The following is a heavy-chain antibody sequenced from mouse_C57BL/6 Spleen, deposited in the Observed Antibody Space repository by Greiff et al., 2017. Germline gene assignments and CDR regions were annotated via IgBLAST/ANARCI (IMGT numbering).Heavy chain of an antibody. CDR3: ARSHYSNYAGAIDD. Sequence: VQLQQPGAELVKPGASVKLSCKASGYTFTSYWMHWVKQRPGQGLEWIGMIHPNSGSTNYNEKFKSKATLTVDKSSSTAYMQLSSLPSADSAVYYCARSHYSNYAGAIDDWGQGTSVTVSS. D-gene: IGHD2-5*01. J-gene: IGHJ4*01. CDR2: IHPNSGST. V-gene: IGHV1-64*01. CDR1: GYTFTSYW.